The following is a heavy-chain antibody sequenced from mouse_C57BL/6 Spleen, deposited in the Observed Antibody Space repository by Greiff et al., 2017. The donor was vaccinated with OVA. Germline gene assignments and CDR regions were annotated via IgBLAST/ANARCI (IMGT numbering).Heavy chain of an antibody. Sequence: ESGPGLVKPSQSLSLTCSVTGYSITSGYYWNWIRQFPGNKLEWMGYISYDGSNNYNPSLKNRISITRDTSKNQFFLKLNSVTTEDTATYYCARDDGNGGYWGQGTTLTVSS. D-gene: IGHD2-1*01. V-gene: IGHV3-6*01. J-gene: IGHJ2*01. CDR1: GYSITSGYY. CDR2: ISYDGSN. CDR3: ARDDGNGGY.